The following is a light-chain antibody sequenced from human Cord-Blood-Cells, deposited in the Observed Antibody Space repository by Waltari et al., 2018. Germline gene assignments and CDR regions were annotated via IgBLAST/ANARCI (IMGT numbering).Light chain of an antibody. J-gene: IGKJ2*01. Sequence: VMTQPPATLSVSPGERATISCRASQSVSSNLAWYQQKPGQAPRLLIYGASTRATGIPARFSGSGSGTEFTLTISSLQSEDFAVYYCQQYNNWPPYTFGQGTKLEIK. V-gene: IGKV3-15*01. CDR3: QQYNNWPPYT. CDR1: QSVSSN. CDR2: GAS.